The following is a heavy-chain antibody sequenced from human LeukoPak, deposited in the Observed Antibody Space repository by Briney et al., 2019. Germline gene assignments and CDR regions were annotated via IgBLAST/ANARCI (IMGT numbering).Heavy chain of an antibody. CDR3: ARAWHDSSGYYYYFDY. Sequence: SETLSLTCTVFGYSISRGYYWGWIRQPPGKELEWIGSIHHVGGSNYNPSLKSRVTISMDTSRDQVALKLTSVTAADTAVYYCARAWHDSSGYYYYFDYWGQGTLVTVSS. CDR1: GYSISRGYY. J-gene: IGHJ4*02. D-gene: IGHD3-22*01. V-gene: IGHV4-38-2*02. CDR2: IHHVGGS.